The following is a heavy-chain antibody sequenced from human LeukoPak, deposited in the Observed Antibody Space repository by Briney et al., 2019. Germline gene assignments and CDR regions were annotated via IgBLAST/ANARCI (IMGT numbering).Heavy chain of an antibody. CDR2: ISGSGGST. V-gene: IGHV3-23*01. J-gene: IGHJ6*04. Sequence: GGSLRLSCAASGFTFSSYDMSWVRQAPGKGLEWVSAISGSGGSTYYADSVKGRFTISRDNSKNTLYLQMNSLRAEDTAVYYCAKGGYDILTGYHYGMDVWGKGTTVTVSS. D-gene: IGHD3-9*01. CDR3: AKGGYDILTGYHYGMDV. CDR1: GFTFSSYD.